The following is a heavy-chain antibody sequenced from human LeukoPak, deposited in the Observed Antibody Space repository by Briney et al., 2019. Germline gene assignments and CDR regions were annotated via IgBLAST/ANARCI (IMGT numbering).Heavy chain of an antibody. CDR1: GFTFTAYS. D-gene: IGHD2-2*01. J-gene: IGHJ3*02. V-gene: IGHV3-48*02. CDR3: AISLTGLLDVSDI. CDR2: ISSSSSTT. Sequence: GGSLRLSCATSGFTFTAYSMNWVRQAPGKGLEWVSYISSSSSTTYYAAAVKGRYTISRDNAKSSLYLQMNSLRDEDTAVYYSAISLTGLLDVSDIWGQGTIVTLSS.